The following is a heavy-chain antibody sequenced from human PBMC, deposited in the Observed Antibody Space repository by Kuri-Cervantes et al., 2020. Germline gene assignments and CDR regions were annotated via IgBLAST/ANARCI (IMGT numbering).Heavy chain of an antibody. D-gene: IGHD6-19*01. CDR3: ARSSVAGTRVIQH. CDR2: IWSGGKNE. CDR1: GVIFSRYD. Sequence: GESLKISCAASGVIFSRYDIHWVRQAPGKGLEWVAIIWSGGKNEYYADSVKGRFTISRDNAQTSVYLQMNSLRAEDTAVYYCARSSVAGTRVIQHWGQGTLVTVSS. J-gene: IGHJ1*01. V-gene: IGHV3-33*01.